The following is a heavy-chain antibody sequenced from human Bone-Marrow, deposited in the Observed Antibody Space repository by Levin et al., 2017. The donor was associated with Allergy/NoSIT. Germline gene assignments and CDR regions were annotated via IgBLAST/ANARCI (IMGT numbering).Heavy chain of an antibody. V-gene: IGHV3-15*01. CDR1: GFTFSNAW. Sequence: PSETLSLTCAASGFTFSNAWMSWVRQAPGQGLEWVGRIKSNSDGATTDYGAPVTGRFTISRDDSKNTLYLQMNSLKTEDTAVYYCTTAQRWELRDDYWGQGTLVTVSS. CDR2: IKSNSDGATT. J-gene: IGHJ4*02. CDR3: TTAQRWELRDDY. D-gene: IGHD1-26*01.